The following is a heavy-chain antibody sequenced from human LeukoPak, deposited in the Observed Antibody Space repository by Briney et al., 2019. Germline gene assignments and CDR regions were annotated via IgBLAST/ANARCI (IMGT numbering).Heavy chain of an antibody. D-gene: IGHD3-10*01. CDR1: GYSFTSYW. CDR3: ARHPRTMVRGVTVYYFDY. V-gene: IGHV5-51*01. J-gene: IGHJ4*02. Sequence: PGESLKISCKGSGYSFTSYWIGWVRQMPGKGLEWMGIIYPGDSDTRYSPSFQGQVTISADKSISTAYLQWSSLKASDTAMYYCARHPRTMVRGVTVYYFDYWGQGTLVTVSS. CDR2: IYPGDSDT.